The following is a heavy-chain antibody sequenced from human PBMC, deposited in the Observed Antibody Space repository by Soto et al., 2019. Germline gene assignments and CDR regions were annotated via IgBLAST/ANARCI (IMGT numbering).Heavy chain of an antibody. J-gene: IGHJ4*02. D-gene: IGHD2-2*02. Sequence: SETLSLTCTVSGGPISSGVYYWSWIRHHPGNGLEWIGYIYYSGSTYYNPSLKSRVTISVDTSKNQFSLKLSSVTAADTAVYYCARTSKYCSSTSCYRVVDYWGQGTLVTVSS. CDR1: GGPISSGVYY. V-gene: IGHV4-31*03. CDR3: ARTSKYCSSTSCYRVVDY. CDR2: IYYSGST.